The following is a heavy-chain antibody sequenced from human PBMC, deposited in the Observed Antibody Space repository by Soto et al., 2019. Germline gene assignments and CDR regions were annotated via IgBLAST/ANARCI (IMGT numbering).Heavy chain of an antibody. J-gene: IGHJ4*02. Sequence: QITLKESGPTRVKPTQTLTLTCTFSGFSLTSRPMGVGWIRQPPGKALEWLVFIYWDDDKRYSPSLKSRLTITKDTSGNHVVLTQTPMDTVHTATYYCAPRLSGYHWNGGYSAYWGQGALVTVSS. CDR2: IYWDDDK. CDR1: GFSLTSRPMG. D-gene: IGHD1-1*01. CDR3: APRLSGYHWNGGYSAY. V-gene: IGHV2-5*02.